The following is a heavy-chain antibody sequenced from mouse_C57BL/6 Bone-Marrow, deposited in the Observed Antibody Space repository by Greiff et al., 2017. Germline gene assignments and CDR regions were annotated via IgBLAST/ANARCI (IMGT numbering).Heavy chain of an antibody. CDR1: GYTFTDYY. J-gene: IGHJ4*01. D-gene: IGHD4-1*01. V-gene: IGHV1-26*01. Sequence: EVQLQQSGPELVKPGASVKISCKASGYTFTDYYMNWVKQSHGKSLEWIGDINPNNGGTSYNQKFKGKATLTVDKSSSTAYMELRSLTSEDSAVYYCAREAGSDAMDYGGRGNSVTVSS. CDR3: AREAGSDAMDY. CDR2: INPNNGGT.